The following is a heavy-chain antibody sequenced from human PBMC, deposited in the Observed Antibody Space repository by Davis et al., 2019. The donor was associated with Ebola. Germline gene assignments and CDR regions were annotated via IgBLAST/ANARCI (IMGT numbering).Heavy chain of an antibody. J-gene: IGHJ5*02. V-gene: IGHV1-46*01. Sequence: ASVTVSCKASGYTFTSYYMHWVRQAPGQGLEWMGIINPSGGSTSYAQKFQGRVTMTRDTSTSTVYMELSSLRSEDTAVYYCARGRLLWFEDHWFDPWGQGTLVTVSS. CDR1: GYTFTSYY. D-gene: IGHD3-10*01. CDR2: INPSGGST. CDR3: ARGRLLWFEDHWFDP.